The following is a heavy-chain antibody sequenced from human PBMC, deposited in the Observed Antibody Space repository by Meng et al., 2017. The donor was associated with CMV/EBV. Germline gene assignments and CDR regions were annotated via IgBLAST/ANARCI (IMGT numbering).Heavy chain of an antibody. CDR3: ATRGLSDCSSTSCYQIGDY. CDR2: MDPNSGNT. D-gene: IGHD2-2*01. Sequence: SVKVSCKASGYTFTSYDINWVRQATGQGLEWMGWMDPNSGNTGYAQKFQGRVTMTRNTSISTAYMELSSLRSEDTAVYYCATRGLSDCSSTSCYQIGDYWGQGTLVTVSS. J-gene: IGHJ4*02. CDR1: GYTFTSYD. V-gene: IGHV1-8*01.